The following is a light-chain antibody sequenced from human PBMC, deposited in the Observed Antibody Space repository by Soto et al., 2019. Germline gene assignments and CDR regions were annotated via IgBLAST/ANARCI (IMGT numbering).Light chain of an antibody. V-gene: IGKV3-20*01. Sequence: EIVLTQSPDTLSLSPGERATLSCRASQSISGTYIAWYQQKPGQAPRLLISAASACAIGIPDRFSGSGSGTDFTLTITNLEPEDFAMYYCQQYSASPYTFGQGTKLEI. CDR3: QQYSASPYT. CDR2: AAS. CDR1: QSISGTY. J-gene: IGKJ2*01.